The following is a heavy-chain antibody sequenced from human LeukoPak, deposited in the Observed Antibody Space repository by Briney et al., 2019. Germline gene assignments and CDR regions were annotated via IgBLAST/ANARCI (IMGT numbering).Heavy chain of an antibody. CDR3: AKDPEDYDFWSGFDY. J-gene: IGHJ4*02. CDR1: GFTFSSYA. CDR2: ISGSGGST. Sequence: GRSLRLSCAASGFTFSSYAMSWVRQAPGKGLEWVSAISGSGGSTYYADSVKGRFTISRDNSKNTLYLQMNSLRAEDTAVYYCAKDPEDYDFWSGFDYWGQGTLVTVSS. V-gene: IGHV3-23*01. D-gene: IGHD3-3*01.